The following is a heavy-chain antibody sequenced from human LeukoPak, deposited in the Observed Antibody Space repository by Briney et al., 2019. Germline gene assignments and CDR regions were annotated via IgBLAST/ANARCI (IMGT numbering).Heavy chain of an antibody. D-gene: IGHD6-13*01. CDR3: AGVSYSSSFMLADY. Sequence: SETLSLTCTVSGGSISTNSYYWGWIRQPPGKGLKWIGSIYYSGSTYYNPSLRSRVTISVNTSKNQFSLKLSSVTATDTAVYYCAGVSYSSSFMLADYRGQGTLVTVSS. J-gene: IGHJ4*02. V-gene: IGHV4-39*01. CDR2: IYYSGST. CDR1: GGSISTNSYY.